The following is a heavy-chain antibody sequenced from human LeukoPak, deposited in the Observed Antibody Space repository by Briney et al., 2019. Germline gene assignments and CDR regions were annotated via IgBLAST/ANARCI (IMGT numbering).Heavy chain of an antibody. J-gene: IGHJ5*02. D-gene: IGHD3-10*01. CDR2: MNPNSGNT. V-gene: IGHV1-8*01. Sequence: GASVKVSCKASGYTFTSYDINWVRQATGQGLEWMGWMNPNSGNTGYAQKFQGRVTMTRNTSISTAYMELSSLRSEDTAVYYCARGAGRFIWFGETNNWFDPWGQGTLVTVSS. CDR1: GYTFTSYD. CDR3: ARGAGRFIWFGETNNWFDP.